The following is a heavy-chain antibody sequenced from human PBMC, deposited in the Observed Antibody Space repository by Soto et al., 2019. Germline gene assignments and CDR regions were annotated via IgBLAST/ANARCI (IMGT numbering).Heavy chain of an antibody. CDR3: ARDLTLLYYFDY. J-gene: IGHJ4*02. V-gene: IGHV3-30-3*01. CDR2: ISYDGSNK. Sequence: GGSLRLSCAASGFTFSSYAMHWVRQAPGKGLEWVVVISYDGSNKYYADSVKGRFTISRDNSKNTLYLQMNSLRAEDTAVYYCARDLTLLYYFDYWGQGTLVTVSS. CDR1: GFTFSSYA. D-gene: IGHD3-10*01.